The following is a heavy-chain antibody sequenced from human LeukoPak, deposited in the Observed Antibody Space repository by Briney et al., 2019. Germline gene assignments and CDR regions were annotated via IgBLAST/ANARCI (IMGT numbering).Heavy chain of an antibody. CDR3: ARDLGFNVAGMAYYFDY. CDR2: IYTGGST. Sequence: SETLSLTCTVSGGSISSYYWSWIRQPAGKGLEWIGRIYTGGSTNYNPSLKSRVTMSVDTSKNQFSLKLSSVTAADTAVYYCARDLGFNVAGMAYYFDYWGQGTLVTVSS. CDR1: GGSISSYY. V-gene: IGHV4-4*07. J-gene: IGHJ4*02. D-gene: IGHD6-19*01.